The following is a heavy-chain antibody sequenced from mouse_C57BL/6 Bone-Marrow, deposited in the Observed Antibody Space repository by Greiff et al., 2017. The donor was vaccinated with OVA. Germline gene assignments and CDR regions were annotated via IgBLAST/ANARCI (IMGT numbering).Heavy chain of an antibody. D-gene: IGHD1-1*01. CDR3: ARWRVITPFFDV. V-gene: IGHV1-26*01. Sequence: EVQLQQPGPELVKPGASVKISCKASGYTFTDYYMNWVKQSHGKSLEWIGDINPNNGGTSYNQKFKGKATLTVDKSSSTAYMELRSLTSEDSAVYYCARWRVITPFFDVWGTGTTVTVSS. CDR2: INPNNGGT. CDR1: GYTFTDYY. J-gene: IGHJ1*03.